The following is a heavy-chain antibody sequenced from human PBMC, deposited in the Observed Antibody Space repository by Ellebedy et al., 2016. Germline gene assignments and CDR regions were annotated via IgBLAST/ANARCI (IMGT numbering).Heavy chain of an antibody. Sequence: GESLKISCAASGFTFSSYWMHWVRQAPGKGLVWVSRINSDGSSTSYADSVKGRFTISRDNAKNTLYLQMNSLRAEDTAVYYCARGIIVVVPASSYGMDVWGQGTMVTVSS. CDR2: INSDGSST. V-gene: IGHV3-74*01. J-gene: IGHJ6*02. D-gene: IGHD2-2*01. CDR3: ARGIIVVVPASSYGMDV. CDR1: GFTFSSYW.